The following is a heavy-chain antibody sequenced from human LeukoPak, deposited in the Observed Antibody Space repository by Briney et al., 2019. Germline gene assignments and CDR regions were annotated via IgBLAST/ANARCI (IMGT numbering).Heavy chain of an antibody. Sequence: GGSLRLSCAASGFTVSSGYMGWVRQAPEKGLEWVSLISSGGSTYYADSLKGRFTISRDNSKNTLYLQMNSLRAEDTAVYYCGRVGDGYNDNYWGQGTLVTVSS. CDR2: ISSGGST. CDR1: GFTVSSGY. V-gene: IGHV3-66*01. CDR3: GRVGDGYNDNY. J-gene: IGHJ4*02. D-gene: IGHD5-12*01.